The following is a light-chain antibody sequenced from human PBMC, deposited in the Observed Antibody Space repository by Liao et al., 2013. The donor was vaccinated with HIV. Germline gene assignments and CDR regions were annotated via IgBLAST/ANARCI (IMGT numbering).Light chain of an antibody. Sequence: SYELTQPPSVSVSPGQTASISCSGDNLGNKFVSWHQQRPGQSPVLVIYQDNKRPSGIPERFSGSTSGNTATLTISGTQSIDEADYYCQTWESTSFVFGSGTKVIVL. CDR2: QDN. CDR1: NLGNKF. J-gene: IGLJ1*01. V-gene: IGLV3-1*01. CDR3: QTWESTSFV.